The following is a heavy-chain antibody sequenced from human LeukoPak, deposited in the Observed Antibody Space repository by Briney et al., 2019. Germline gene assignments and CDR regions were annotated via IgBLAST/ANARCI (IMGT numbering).Heavy chain of an antibody. D-gene: IGHD1-26*01. Sequence: GGSLRLSCAASGFTFSSYAMSWVRQAPGKGQEWVSAISGSGGSTYYADSVKGRFTISRDNAKNTLYLQMNSLRAEDTAVYYCARDSGSSEYYFDYWGQGTLVTVSS. CDR3: ARDSGSSEYYFDY. CDR1: GFTFSSYA. CDR2: ISGSGGST. J-gene: IGHJ4*02. V-gene: IGHV3-23*01.